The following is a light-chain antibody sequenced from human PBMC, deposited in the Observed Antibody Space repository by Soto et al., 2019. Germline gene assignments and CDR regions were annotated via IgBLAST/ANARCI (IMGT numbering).Light chain of an antibody. CDR2: DAS. J-gene: IGKJ4*01. CDR3: LQRTSWLS. CDR1: QSVRNF. V-gene: IGKV3-11*01. Sequence: ETVLTQSPATLSLSPGDSATLSCRASQSVRNFLAWYQQKPGQAPRLLIYDASNRAAGIPARFSGSGSGTDFTLTISTLEPEDFGVYYWLQRTSWLSFGGGTKVEI.